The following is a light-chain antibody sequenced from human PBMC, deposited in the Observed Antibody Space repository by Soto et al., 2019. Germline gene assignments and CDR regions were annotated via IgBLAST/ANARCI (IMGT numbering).Light chain of an antibody. CDR2: DSD. CDR3: GAWDGSLSVVL. Sequence: QSVLTQPPSVSAAPGQKVTISCSGSSANIGNNYVSWYQHLPGTAPKLVIYDSDKRPSEIPDRFSGSKSGTSATLDITGLQTGDEVDYYCGAWDGSLSVVLFGGGTKVTVL. V-gene: IGLV1-51*01. J-gene: IGLJ2*01. CDR1: SANIGNNY.